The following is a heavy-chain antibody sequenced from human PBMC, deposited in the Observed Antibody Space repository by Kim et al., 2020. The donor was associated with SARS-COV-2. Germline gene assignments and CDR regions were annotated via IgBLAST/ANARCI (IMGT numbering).Heavy chain of an antibody. J-gene: IGHJ4*02. D-gene: IGHD3-22*01. V-gene: IGHV4-34*11. CDR3: ARYYDSSGYYYYFDY. Sequence: PSLTSRATVSVDTTKSQFSLNLSSVTAADTAVYYCARYYDSSGYYYYFDYWGQGTLVTVSS.